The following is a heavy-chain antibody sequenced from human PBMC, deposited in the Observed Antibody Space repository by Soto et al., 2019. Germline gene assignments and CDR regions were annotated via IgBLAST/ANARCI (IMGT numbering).Heavy chain of an antibody. CDR3: AHHDRAFDY. CDR1: GFSLNTEGVG. CDR2: LYWDDDK. Sequence: QITLKESGPRLVKPTQILTLTCTFSGFSLNTEGVGVGWIRQPPGKALEWLALLYWDDDKRRSPSLKSRLSISRGTSKNQVVLTMTNMDPVDTATYFCAHHDRAFDYWGQGTLVTVSS. V-gene: IGHV2-5*02. J-gene: IGHJ4*02.